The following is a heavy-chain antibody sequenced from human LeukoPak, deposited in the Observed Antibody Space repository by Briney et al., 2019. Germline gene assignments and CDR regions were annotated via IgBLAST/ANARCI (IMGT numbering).Heavy chain of an antibody. CDR3: ARLSTSAPYYYYYMDV. D-gene: IGHD3-16*01. CDR1: GYTFTSYG. J-gene: IGHJ6*03. Sequence: ASVKVSYKASGYTFTSYGISWVRQAPGQGLEWMGWISAYNGNTNYAQKLQGRVTLTSDTSTSTAYMELRSLRSDDTAVYYCARLSTSAPYYYYYMDVWGKGTTVTVSS. CDR2: ISAYNGNT. V-gene: IGHV1-18*01.